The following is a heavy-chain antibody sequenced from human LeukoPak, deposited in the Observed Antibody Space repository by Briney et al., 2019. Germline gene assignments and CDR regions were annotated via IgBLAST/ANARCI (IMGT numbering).Heavy chain of an antibody. Sequence: GGSLRLSCVASGLTFRNYAMNWVRQAPGKGLECISTISDDSSFTYYADSVKGRSAISRDNSKNTLYLQMNSLRAEDTAVYYCARDLDTAMVTPDYWGQGTLVTVSS. CDR1: GLTFRNYA. J-gene: IGHJ4*02. CDR3: ARDLDTAMVTPDY. V-gene: IGHV3-23*01. D-gene: IGHD5-18*01. CDR2: ISDDSSFT.